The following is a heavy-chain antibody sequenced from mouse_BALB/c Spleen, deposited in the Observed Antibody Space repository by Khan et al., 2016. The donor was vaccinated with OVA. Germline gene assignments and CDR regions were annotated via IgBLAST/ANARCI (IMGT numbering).Heavy chain of an antibody. CDR2: IWSDGST. D-gene: IGHD2-10*01. CDR1: GFSLTNYG. Sequence: VQLQESGPGLVAPSQSLSITCTISGFSLTNYGVHWVRQPPGTGLEWLVVIWSDGSTTYNSALKSRLTISKDNSKSQVFLKMNSLQTDDTAMYFCARQPYYHYNIMDYWGQGTSVTVSS. J-gene: IGHJ4*01. V-gene: IGHV2-6-1*01. CDR3: ARQPYYHYNIMDY.